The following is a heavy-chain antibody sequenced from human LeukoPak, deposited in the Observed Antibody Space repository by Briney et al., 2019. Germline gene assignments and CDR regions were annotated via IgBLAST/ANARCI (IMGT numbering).Heavy chain of an antibody. J-gene: IGHJ6*02. D-gene: IGHD3-10*01. CDR1: GFTFSNYI. Sequence: PGRSLRLSCAASGFTFSNYIMHWVRQAPGKGLEWVAVIRYDASEKYYADSVKGRFTISRDNPKNTLYLQMISLRAEDTAVYYCARDHWVTMVRGVIPLYGLDVWGQGSTVTVSS. CDR3: ARDHWVTMVRGVIPLYGLDV. V-gene: IGHV3-30*03. CDR2: IRYDASEK.